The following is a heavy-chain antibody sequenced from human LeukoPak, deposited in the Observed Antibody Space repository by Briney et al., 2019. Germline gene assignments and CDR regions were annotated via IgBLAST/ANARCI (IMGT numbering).Heavy chain of an antibody. D-gene: IGHD3-16*01. CDR1: GFTFSSYW. V-gene: IGHV3-7*01. Sequence: GGSLRLSCAASGFTFSSYWMSWVRQAPGKGLEWVANIKQDGSEKYYVDSVKGRFTISRDNAKTSLYLQMNSLRAEDTAVYYCARGSEYDYVWGSYGPHFDYWGQGTLVTVSS. CDR2: IKQDGSEK. CDR3: ARGSEYDYVWGSYGPHFDY. J-gene: IGHJ4*02.